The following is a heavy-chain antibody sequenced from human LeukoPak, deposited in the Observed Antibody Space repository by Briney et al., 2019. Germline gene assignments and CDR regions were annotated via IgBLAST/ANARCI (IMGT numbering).Heavy chain of an antibody. CDR2: IDANKGDT. CDR3: ARDPSSVTLYFFDY. D-gene: IGHD4-11*01. Sequence: ASVKVSCKASGYTFRGNYIHWLRQAPGQGLEWMGWIDANKGDTKSAQKFQGRVTMSRDTSTSTAYMDLSSLSPDDAAVYYCARDPSSVTLYFFDYWGRGTLVTVSS. J-gene: IGHJ4*02. CDR1: GYTFRGNY. V-gene: IGHV1-2*02.